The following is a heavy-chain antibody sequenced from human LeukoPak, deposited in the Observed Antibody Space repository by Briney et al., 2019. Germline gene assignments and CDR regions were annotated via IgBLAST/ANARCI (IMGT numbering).Heavy chain of an antibody. V-gene: IGHV3-33*08. CDR3: ARDLAKGGYFDY. J-gene: IGHJ4*02. CDR1: GFTFSGYA. CDR2: IRYDGSNE. D-gene: IGHD3-16*01. Sequence: GGSLRLSCAASGFTFSGYAMSWVRQAPGKGLEWLTLIRYDGSNEYYADSVKGRFTISRDNSKNTLYLQMNSLRAEDTAVYYCARDLAKGGYFDYWGQGTLVTVSS.